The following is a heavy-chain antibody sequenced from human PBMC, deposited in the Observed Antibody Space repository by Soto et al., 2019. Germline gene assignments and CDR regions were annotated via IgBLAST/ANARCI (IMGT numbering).Heavy chain of an antibody. V-gene: IGHV4-39*01. J-gene: IGHJ4*02. CDR1: GGSISSRSHY. Sequence: QLQLQESGPGLVKPSETLSLICTVSGGSISSRSHYWGWIRQSPVKHMEWIGSSYYRGSTHYNPSFNTRVTISVDTSNNQVSLKVYSVTSADTSVYYCATADGFGVVTPFFEYWGQGILVTVSS. D-gene: IGHD3-3*01. CDR2: SYYRGST. CDR3: ATADGFGVVTPFFEY.